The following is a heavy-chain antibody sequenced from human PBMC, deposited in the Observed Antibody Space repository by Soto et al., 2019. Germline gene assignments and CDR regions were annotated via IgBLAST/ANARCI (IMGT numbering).Heavy chain of an antibody. V-gene: IGHV3-30-3*01. CDR3: ARDKSYVTFDY. Sequence: GGSLRLSCAASGFTFSSYAMHWVRQAPGKGLEWVAVISYDGSNKYYADSVKGRFTISRDNSKNTLYLQMNSLRAEDTAVYYCARDKSYVTFDYWGQGTLVTVSS. J-gene: IGHJ4*02. CDR2: ISYDGSNK. CDR1: GFTFSSYA. D-gene: IGHD4-4*01.